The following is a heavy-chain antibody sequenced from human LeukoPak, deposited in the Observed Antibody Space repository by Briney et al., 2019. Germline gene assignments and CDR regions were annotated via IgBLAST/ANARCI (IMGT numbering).Heavy chain of an antibody. CDR3: ARAGMSRAAAGTGDY. Sequence: ASVKVSCKASGYTFTSYGISWVRQAPGQGLEWMGWISAYNGNTNYAQKLQGRVTMTTDTSTSTAYMELRSLRSDGTAVYYCARAGMSRAAAGTGDYWGQGTLVTVSS. CDR1: GYTFTSYG. V-gene: IGHV1-18*01. D-gene: IGHD6-13*01. CDR2: ISAYNGNT. J-gene: IGHJ4*02.